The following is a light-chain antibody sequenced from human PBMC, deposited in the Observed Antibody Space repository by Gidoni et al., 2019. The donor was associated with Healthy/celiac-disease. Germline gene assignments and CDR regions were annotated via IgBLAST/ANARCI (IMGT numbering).Light chain of an antibody. CDR2: GAS. V-gene: IGKV3-20*01. CDR3: QQYGSSPLFT. CDR1: QSVSSSY. Sequence: EIVLTQSPGTLSLSPGERATLSCRASQSVSSSYLAWYQQKPGQAPRLLIYGASSRATGIPDRFSGSGSGTDFTLTISRLEPEDCAVYYCQQYGSSPLFTFGPGTEVDIK. J-gene: IGKJ3*01.